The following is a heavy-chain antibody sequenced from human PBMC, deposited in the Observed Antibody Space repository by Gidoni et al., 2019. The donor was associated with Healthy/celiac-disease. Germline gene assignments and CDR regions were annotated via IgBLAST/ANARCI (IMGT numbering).Heavy chain of an antibody. Sequence: QVQLVASGGGVVQPGRSLRLSCAASGFTFRRYGLQWVRQAPGKGLELVAVIWYDGSNKYYADSVKGRFTIARDNSKNTLYLQMNSLRAEDTAVYYCARDGDYGDYEYYFDYWGQGTLVTVSS. V-gene: IGHV3-33*01. CDR1: GFTFRRYG. CDR3: ARDGDYGDYEYYFDY. J-gene: IGHJ4*02. D-gene: IGHD4-17*01. CDR2: IWYDGSNK.